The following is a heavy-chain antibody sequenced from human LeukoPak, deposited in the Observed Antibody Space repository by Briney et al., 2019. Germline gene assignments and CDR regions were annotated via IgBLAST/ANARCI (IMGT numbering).Heavy chain of an antibody. CDR3: ARGLPLGYCTYGVCYPPKHFDF. V-gene: IGHV1-8*03. CDR1: GYSFTSYN. J-gene: IGHJ4*02. Sequence: ASVKVSCNASGYSFTSYNINWVRQAPGQGLEWMGWVNPKSGNTGYKQKFQARVTITRDTSISAAYMELSSLTSDDTAVYFCARGLPLGYCTYGVCYPPKHFDFWGQGTLVTVSS. CDR2: VNPKSGNT. D-gene: IGHD2-8*01.